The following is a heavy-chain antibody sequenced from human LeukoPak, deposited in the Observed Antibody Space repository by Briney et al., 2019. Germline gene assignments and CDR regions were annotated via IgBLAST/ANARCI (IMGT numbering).Heavy chain of an antibody. V-gene: IGHV1-2*02. D-gene: IGHD6-13*01. CDR3: ARGGVPGQQLDY. Sequence: ASVKLSCKTSGYTFTVHFMYWVRQAPGQGLEWMGWINPNTGGTNYAQKFQGRVTMTRDTSSSTAYMELTRLTSDDTAVYYCARGGVPGQQLDYWGQGTLVNVSS. CDR2: INPNTGGT. CDR1: GYTFTVHF. J-gene: IGHJ4*02.